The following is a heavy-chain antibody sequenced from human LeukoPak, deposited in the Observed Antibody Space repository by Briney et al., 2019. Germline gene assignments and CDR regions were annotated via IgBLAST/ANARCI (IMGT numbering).Heavy chain of an antibody. Sequence: GGSLRLSCVASGFSFRHYDMSWVRQAPGKGLEWVSSINTSGGSTYYADSLQGRFTISRDNSKNTLHLQMNNVRAEDTALYYCMKLPTMIIVIDTDFEYWGQGAQVTVSS. D-gene: IGHD2-21*01. V-gene: IGHV3-23*01. CDR2: INTSGGST. CDR1: GFSFRHYD. CDR3: MKLPTMIIVIDTDFEY. J-gene: IGHJ4*02.